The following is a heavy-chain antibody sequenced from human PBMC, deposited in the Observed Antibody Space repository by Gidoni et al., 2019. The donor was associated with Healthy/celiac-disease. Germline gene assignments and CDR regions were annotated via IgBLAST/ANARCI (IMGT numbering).Heavy chain of an antibody. Sequence: QVQLHQWGAGLLTPSETLSLTCAVYGGSFSGYYWSWIRQPPGKGLEWIGEINHSGSTNYNPSLKSRVTISVDTSKNQFSLKLSSVTAADTAVYYCARAAYYYDSSGYYHYYYYYG. CDR1: GGSFSGYY. CDR2: INHSGST. V-gene: IGHV4-34*01. J-gene: IGHJ6*01. D-gene: IGHD3-22*01. CDR3: ARAAYYYDSSGYYHYYYYYG.